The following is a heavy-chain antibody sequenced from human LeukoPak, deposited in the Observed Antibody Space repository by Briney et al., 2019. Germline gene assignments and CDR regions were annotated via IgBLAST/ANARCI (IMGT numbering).Heavy chain of an antibody. V-gene: IGHV3-23*01. CDR1: GFTFSSYA. CDR2: ISGSGGST. J-gene: IGHJ4*02. D-gene: IGHD3-22*01. CDR3: AKASRYYDDSSGRYRPYYFDY. Sequence: GGSLTLSCAASGFTFSSYAMSWVRQAPGKGLEWVSAISGSGGSTYYADSVKGRFTISRDNSKNTLYLQMNSLRDEDTAVYYCAKASRYYDDSSGRYRPYYFDYWGQGTLVTVSS.